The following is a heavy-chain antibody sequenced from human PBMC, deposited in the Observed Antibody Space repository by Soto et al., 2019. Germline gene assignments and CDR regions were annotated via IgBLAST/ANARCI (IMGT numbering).Heavy chain of an antibody. Sequence: ESGGGVVQPGRSLRLSCAASGFTFNTYGFNWVRQAPGKGLEWVAVIWYDGNTKYYADSVKGRFTISRDNLKNTLYLQMNSLTAEDTAVYYCARPLVAPVAGPYYYGMDVWGQGTTVTVSS. V-gene: IGHV3-33*01. J-gene: IGHJ6*02. CDR1: GFTFNTYG. CDR2: IWYDGNTK. D-gene: IGHD6-19*01. CDR3: ARPLVAPVAGPYYYGMDV.